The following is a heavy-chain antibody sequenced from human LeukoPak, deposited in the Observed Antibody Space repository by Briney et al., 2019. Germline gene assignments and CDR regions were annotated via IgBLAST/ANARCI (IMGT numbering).Heavy chain of an antibody. D-gene: IGHD3-3*01. CDR2: MNPNSGNT. Sequence: GASVKVSCKASGYTFTSYDINWVRQATGQGLEWMGWMNPNSGNTGYAQKFQGRVTMTRNTSISTAYMGLSSLRSEDTAVYYCARAGYYDFWSGYYTPYYYYGMDVWGQGTTVTVSS. CDR1: GYTFTSYD. J-gene: IGHJ6*02. V-gene: IGHV1-8*01. CDR3: ARAGYYDFWSGYYTPYYYYGMDV.